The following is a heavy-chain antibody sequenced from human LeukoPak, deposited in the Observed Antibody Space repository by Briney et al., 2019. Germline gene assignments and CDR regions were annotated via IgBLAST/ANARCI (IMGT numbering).Heavy chain of an antibody. J-gene: IGHJ4*02. D-gene: IGHD3-22*01. CDR2: VKSKTDGGTI. CDR3: STWDSFDY. Sequence: GGSLRLSCAASGFTFSNAWMSWVRQAPGKGLEWVGRVKSKTDGGTIYYAAPVKGRFTISRDDSKDTLYLQMNSLKTEDTAVYYCSTWDSFDYWGQGTLVSVSS. CDR1: GFTFSNAW. V-gene: IGHV3-15*01.